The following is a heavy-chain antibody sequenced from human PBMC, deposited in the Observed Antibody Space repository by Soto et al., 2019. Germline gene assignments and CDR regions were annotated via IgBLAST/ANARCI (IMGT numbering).Heavy chain of an antibody. V-gene: IGHV3-20*04. J-gene: IGHJ6*02. D-gene: IGHD6-19*01. CDR1: GFTFDDYG. CDR3: ARDQIAVKYYYYGMDV. CDR2: INWNGGST. Sequence: GGSLRLSCAASGFTFDDYGMSWVRQAPGKGLEWVSGINWNGGSTGYADSVKGRFTISRDNAKNSLYLQMNSLRAEDTALYYCARDQIAVKYYYYGMDVWGQGTTVTVSS.